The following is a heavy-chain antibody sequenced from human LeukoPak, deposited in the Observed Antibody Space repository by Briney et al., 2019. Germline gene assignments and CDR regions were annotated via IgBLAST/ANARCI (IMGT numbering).Heavy chain of an antibody. V-gene: IGHV3-23*01. CDR2: ISGSGGST. Sequence: GGSLRLSCAASGFTFSSYAMSWVRQAPGKGLEWVSAISGSGGSTYYADSVKGRFTISRDNSKNTLYLQMNSLRAEDTTAYYCARALDYGGNARYYYYYYMDVWGKGTTVTVSS. D-gene: IGHD4-23*01. J-gene: IGHJ6*03. CDR3: ARALDYGGNARYYYYYYMDV. CDR1: GFTFSSYA.